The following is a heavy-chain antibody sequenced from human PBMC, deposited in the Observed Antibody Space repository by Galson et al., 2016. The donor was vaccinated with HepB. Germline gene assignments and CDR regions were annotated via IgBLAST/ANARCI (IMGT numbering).Heavy chain of an antibody. Sequence: SLRLSCAASGFNFGSYDMHWVRQGTGKGLEWVLGISSVGDIYDRGSVKGRFTISRENAKNSLYLQINNLRADETAVYYCARTTVPGYGMDVWGQGTTVTVSS. CDR2: ISSVGDI. CDR1: GFNFGSYD. J-gene: IGHJ6*02. CDR3: ARTTVPGYGMDV. D-gene: IGHD1-1*01. V-gene: IGHV3-13*01.